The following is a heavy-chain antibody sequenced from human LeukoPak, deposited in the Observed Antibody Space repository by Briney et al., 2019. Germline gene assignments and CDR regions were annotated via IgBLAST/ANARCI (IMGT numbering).Heavy chain of an antibody. CDR1: GFTFSSYS. CDR2: ISSSSSYI. CDR3: ARFSSTSWGDWFDP. Sequence: PGGSLRLSCAASGFTFSSYSMNWVRQAPGKGLEWVSSISSSSSYIYYADSVKGRFTISRDNAKNSPYLQMNSLRAEDTAVYYCARFSSTSWGDWFDPWGQGTLVTVSS. D-gene: IGHD2-2*01. V-gene: IGHV3-21*01. J-gene: IGHJ5*02.